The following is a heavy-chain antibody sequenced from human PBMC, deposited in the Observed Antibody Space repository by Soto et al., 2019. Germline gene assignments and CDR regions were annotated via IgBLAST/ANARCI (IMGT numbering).Heavy chain of an antibody. CDR3: ARQSKLYSSSRYYYYYMDV. V-gene: IGHV4-34*01. Sequence: QVQLQQWGAGLLKPSETLSLTCAVYGGSFSGYYWSWIRQPPGKGLEWIGEINHSGSTNYNPSLKSRVTISVDTSKNQFSLKLSSVTAADTAVYYCARQSKLYSSSRYYYYYMDVWGIGTTVTVSS. D-gene: IGHD6-6*01. CDR2: INHSGST. CDR1: GGSFSGYY. J-gene: IGHJ6*03.